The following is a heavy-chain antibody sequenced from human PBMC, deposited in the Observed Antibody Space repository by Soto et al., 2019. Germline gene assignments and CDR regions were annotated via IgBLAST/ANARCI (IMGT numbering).Heavy chain of an antibody. J-gene: IGHJ4*02. V-gene: IGHV1-18*01. CDR3: ARGFSTTDDSSSDY. Sequence: GASVKVSCKASGYTLSSYGISWVRQAPGRGLEWMGWISGYNGQTNYAQSLQGRVTMTRDTSTSTAYMELRNLRSDDTAVYYCARGFSTTDDSSSDYWGQGTLVTVSS. CDR1: GYTLSSYG. D-gene: IGHD6-6*01. CDR2: ISGYNGQT.